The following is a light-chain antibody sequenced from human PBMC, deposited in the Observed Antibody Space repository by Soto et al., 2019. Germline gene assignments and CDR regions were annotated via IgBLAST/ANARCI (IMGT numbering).Light chain of an antibody. V-gene: IGKV1-5*01. CDR3: QQYSNYLYT. Sequence: DIQMTQSPSTLSAYVGDRVTITCRTSQSIGSWLAWYQQKPGKAPKLLIYDASTLERGVPSRCSGSGSGTEFTLTISSLQPDDFATYYCQQYSNYLYTFGQGTKLEIK. J-gene: IGKJ2*01. CDR2: DAS. CDR1: QSIGSW.